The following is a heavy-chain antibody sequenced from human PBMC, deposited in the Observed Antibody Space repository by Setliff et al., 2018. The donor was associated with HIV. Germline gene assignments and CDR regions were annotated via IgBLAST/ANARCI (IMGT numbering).Heavy chain of an antibody. J-gene: IGHJ3*02. CDR2: LIPILGIA. CDR1: GGALSGYA. D-gene: IGHD3-22*01. Sequence: SVKVSCKASGGALSGYALSWVRQAPGQGLEWMGGLIPILGIAQYAQKFHGRVTISADASTTTAYLEVSSLRSEDTAVYYCAKGYYHDSRGYPTGPAFDIWGQGTMVTVSS. V-gene: IGHV1-69*10. CDR3: AKGYYHDSRGYPTGPAFDI.